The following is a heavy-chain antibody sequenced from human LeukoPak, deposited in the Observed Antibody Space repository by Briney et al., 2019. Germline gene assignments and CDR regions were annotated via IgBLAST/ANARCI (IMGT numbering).Heavy chain of an antibody. CDR3: ARRAYYDSSGYHPTSGYFDL. CDR2: IYSNGIT. J-gene: IGHJ2*01. V-gene: IGHV4-4*08. CDR1: GGSMFSYY. Sequence: SETLSLTCTVSGGSMFSYYWNWIRQPPGKGLEWIGYIYSNGITNYSPSLRSRGTISIATSKNQFSLRLTSVTAADTAIYYCARRAYYDSSGYHPTSGYFDLWGSGTLVTVSS. D-gene: IGHD3-22*01.